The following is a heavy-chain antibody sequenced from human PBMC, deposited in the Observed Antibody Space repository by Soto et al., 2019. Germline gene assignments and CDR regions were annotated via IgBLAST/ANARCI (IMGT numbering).Heavy chain of an antibody. J-gene: IGHJ6*02. CDR3: ARLLRHNYYGMDV. V-gene: IGHV4-39*01. D-gene: IGHD5-12*01. CDR2: FYYSENT. Sequence: PSETLSLTCAVSGGSITSSSYSWGWVRQPPGKGLEWIATFYYSENTHYNPSLKSRVTISVDTSKNQFSLKLSSVTAADTAVYYCARLLRHNYYGMDVWGQGTTVTVSS. CDR1: GGSITSSSYS.